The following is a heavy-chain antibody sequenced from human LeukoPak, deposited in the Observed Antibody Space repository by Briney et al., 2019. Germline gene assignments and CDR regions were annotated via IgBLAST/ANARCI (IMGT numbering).Heavy chain of an antibody. J-gene: IGHJ5*02. Sequence: SETLSLTCTVSGGSISSYYWSWIRQPPGKGLEWIGYIYYSGSTNYSPSLKSRVSMDTSKNQFSLSLTSVTVADTAVYYCARVEPLKMVKSPWGQGILVTVSS. CDR2: IYYSGST. D-gene: IGHD5-18*01. CDR1: GGSISSYY. CDR3: ARVEPLKMVKSP. V-gene: IGHV4-59*12.